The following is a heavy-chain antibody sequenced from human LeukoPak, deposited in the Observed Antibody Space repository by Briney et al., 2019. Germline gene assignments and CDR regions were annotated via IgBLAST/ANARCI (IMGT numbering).Heavy chain of an antibody. D-gene: IGHD5-12*01. CDR1: GGIFSSYA. V-gene: IGHV1-69*04. J-gene: IGHJ6*02. CDR2: IIPILGIT. Sequence: AVHFSFKASGGIFSSYAIRWVRPAPGQGIEWMGRIIPILGITNYAQKFQGRVTITPDKSTSTAYMELSSLRSEDTAVYYCASRGVATPINYYGMDVWGQGTTVTVSS. CDR3: ASRGVATPINYYGMDV.